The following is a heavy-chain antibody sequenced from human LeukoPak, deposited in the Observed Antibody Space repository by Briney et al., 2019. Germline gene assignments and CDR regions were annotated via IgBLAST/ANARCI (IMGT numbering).Heavy chain of an antibody. CDR2: INPSGGST. D-gene: IGHD3-16*02. Sequence: ASVKVSCKASGYTFTSYYMHWVRQAPGQGLEWMGIINPSGGSTSYAQKFQGGVTMTRDTSTSTVYMELSSLRSEDTAVYYCARDRPTYVWGSYRPTGYYYGMDVWGQGTTVTVSS. V-gene: IGHV1-46*01. J-gene: IGHJ6*02. CDR3: ARDRPTYVWGSYRPTGYYYGMDV. CDR1: GYTFTSYY.